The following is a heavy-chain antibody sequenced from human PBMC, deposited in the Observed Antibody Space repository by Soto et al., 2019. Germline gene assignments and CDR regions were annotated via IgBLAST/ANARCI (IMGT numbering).Heavy chain of an antibody. J-gene: IGHJ6*02. CDR3: ARGNYDILTGYSYYYYGMDV. CDR1: GGTFSSYA. CDR2: IIPIFGTA. D-gene: IGHD3-9*01. Sequence: SLNVSCKASGGTFSSYAISWVRQAPGQGLEWMGGIIPIFGTANYAQKFQGRVTITADESTSTAYMELSSLRSEDTAVYYCARGNYDILTGYSYYYYGMDVWGQGTTVTVSS. V-gene: IGHV1-69*13.